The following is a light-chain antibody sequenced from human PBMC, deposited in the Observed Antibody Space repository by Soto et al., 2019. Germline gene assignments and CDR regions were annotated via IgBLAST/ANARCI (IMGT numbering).Light chain of an antibody. Sequence: DIVLTQSQDTLSLSPGERATLSCRASQSVSSNYLAWYQQKPGQAPRLLIYGASTRATGIPDRFSGSGSGTDFTLTISRLAPEDFAVYYCQQYGSSSYTFGQGTRLEIK. V-gene: IGKV3-20*01. J-gene: IGKJ2*01. CDR2: GAS. CDR3: QQYGSSSYT. CDR1: QSVSSNY.